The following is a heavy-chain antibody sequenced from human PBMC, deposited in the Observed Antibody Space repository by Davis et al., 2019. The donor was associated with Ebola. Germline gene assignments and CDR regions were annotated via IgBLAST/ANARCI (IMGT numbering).Heavy chain of an antibody. Sequence: GESLKISCAASGFNFGDYYMTWIRQAPGKGLECLSYISPGGNSMYADSVKGRFTISRDNAKNSLYLQMNSLRAEDTAVYYCARVELAGGFYFDYWGQGTLVTVSS. CDR3: ARVELAGGFYFDY. CDR2: ISPGGNSM. D-gene: IGHD2-8*02. J-gene: IGHJ4*02. V-gene: IGHV3-11*04. CDR1: GFNFGDYY.